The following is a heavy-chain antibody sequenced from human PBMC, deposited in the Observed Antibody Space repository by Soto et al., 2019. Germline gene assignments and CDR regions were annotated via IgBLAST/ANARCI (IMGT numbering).Heavy chain of an antibody. CDR1: GFIVSSDY. V-gene: IGHV3-66*01. CDR3: AQATWDY. J-gene: IGHJ4*02. CDR2: IYHTGGT. Sequence: EVQLVESGGGLVQPGGSLRLSCAVSGFIVSSDYISWVRQAPGKGLEWVSVIYHTGGTFYADSVKGRFTISRDNSKNTVYLQMNSLRAEDTAMYYCAQATWDYWGQGTLVPVSS.